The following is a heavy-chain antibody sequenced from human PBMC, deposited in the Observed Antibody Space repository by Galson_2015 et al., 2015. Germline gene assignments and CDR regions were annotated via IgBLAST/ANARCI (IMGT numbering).Heavy chain of an antibody. D-gene: IGHD7-27*01. CDR1: GFTFNDYY. V-gene: IGHV3-11*01. CDR3: ARNFLAGDRYFEL. CDR2: ISSSGDTM. J-gene: IGHJ2*01. Sequence: SLRLSCAASGFTFNDYYMTWIRQAPGKGLEWISYISSSGDTMQYADSVKGRFSISRDNAENSLSLQMNSLRTEDTAVYYCARNFLAGDRYFELWGRGTLVTVSS.